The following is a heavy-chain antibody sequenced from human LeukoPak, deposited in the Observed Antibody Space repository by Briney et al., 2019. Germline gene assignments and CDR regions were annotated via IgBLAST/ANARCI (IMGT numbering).Heavy chain of an antibody. J-gene: IGHJ4*02. Sequence: GRSLRLSCAGSGFTFETYAMTWLRQAPGKGLDLVSVMGPSGAVTHYAESVKGRFTISRDNSKNTLYLQMNSLRVEDTAIYFFATYATGYATNFDYWGQGTLVTVSS. CDR2: MGPSGAVT. CDR3: ATYATGYATNFDY. D-gene: IGHD5-12*01. V-gene: IGHV3-23*01. CDR1: GFTFETYA.